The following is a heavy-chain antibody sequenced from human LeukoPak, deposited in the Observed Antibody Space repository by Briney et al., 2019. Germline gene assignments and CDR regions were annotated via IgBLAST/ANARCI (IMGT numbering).Heavy chain of an antibody. J-gene: IGHJ4*02. CDR1: GYTFTSYY. CDR3: ARRLPIRWRKPPNPFDY. CDR2: INPSGGST. D-gene: IGHD4-23*01. Sequence: ASVKVSCKASGYTFTSYYMHWVRQAPGQGLEWMGIINPSGGSTSYAQKFQGRVTMTRNTSISTAYMELSSLRSEDTAVYYCARRLPIRWRKPPNPFDYWGQGTLVTVSS. V-gene: IGHV1-46*01.